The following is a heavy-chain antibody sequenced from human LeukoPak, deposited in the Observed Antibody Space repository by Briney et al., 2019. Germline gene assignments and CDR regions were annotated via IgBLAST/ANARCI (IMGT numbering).Heavy chain of an antibody. J-gene: IGHJ5*02. V-gene: IGHV3-74*01. CDR2: INSDGNKT. CDR1: GFTFSNYW. CDR3: LQWELLRGFDP. D-gene: IGHD1-26*01. Sequence: GRSLRLSCAASGFTFSNYWMHCVRHAPGKGLVWVSRINSDGNKTNYADSVNGRFTISRDNAKNTLYLQMNNLRAEDTAVYYCLQWELLRGFDPGGQGTLVTVSS.